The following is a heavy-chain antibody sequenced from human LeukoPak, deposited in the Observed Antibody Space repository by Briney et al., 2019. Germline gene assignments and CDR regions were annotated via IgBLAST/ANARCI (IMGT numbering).Heavy chain of an antibody. CDR1: GEPFTGYY. CDR2: IHHSGST. D-gene: IGHD2-8*01. CDR3: ARARLGRCTNGICRYFDY. J-gene: IGHJ4*02. V-gene: IGHV4-34*01. Sequence: PSETLSLTCAVHGEPFTGYYWSWIRQSPERGLEWLGEIHHSGSTNCNPSLKRPATLSVDASRNEVSLKVDSVTAADTAVYFCARARLGRCTNGICRYFDYWGQGSVVTVSS.